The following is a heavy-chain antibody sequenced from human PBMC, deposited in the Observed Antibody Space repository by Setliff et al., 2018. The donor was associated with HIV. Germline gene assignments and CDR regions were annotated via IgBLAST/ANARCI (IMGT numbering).Heavy chain of an antibody. V-gene: IGHV1-18*01. Sequence: ASVKVSCKASGYTFTSYGISWVRQAPGQGLEWMGWISAYNGNTNYAQQLQGRVTLTTDTSTSTAYMELRSLRSDDAAVYYCARFAVAGTKWSDPWGQGTLVTVSS. CDR2: ISAYNGNT. J-gene: IGHJ5*02. CDR1: GYTFTSYG. CDR3: ARFAVAGTKWSDP. D-gene: IGHD6-19*01.